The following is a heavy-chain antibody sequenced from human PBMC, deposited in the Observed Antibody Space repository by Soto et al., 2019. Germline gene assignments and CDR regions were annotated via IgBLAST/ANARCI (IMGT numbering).Heavy chain of an antibody. CDR2: ISYDGSNK. CDR1: GFTFSSYA. V-gene: IGHV3-30-3*01. CDR3: AXEARXXYAHLVGYYYGMDV. J-gene: IGHJ6*02. D-gene: IGHD2-2*01. Sequence: SLRLSCAASGFTFSSYAMHWVRQAPGKGLEWVAVISYDGSNKYYADSVKGRFTISRDNSKNTLYLQMNSLRAEDTAVYYCAXEARXXYAHLVGYYYGMDVWGQGTTVTVSS.